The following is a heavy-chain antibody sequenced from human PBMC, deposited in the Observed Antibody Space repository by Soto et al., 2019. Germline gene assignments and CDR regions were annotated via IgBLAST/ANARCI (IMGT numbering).Heavy chain of an antibody. V-gene: IGHV2-5*02. CDR1: GFSLSASGVG. Sequence: QIPLKESGPTLVKPTQTLTLTCTFSGFSLSASGVGVGWIRQPPGKALEWLALIYWDDDKRYSPSLKSRLTITKDTSKNQVVLSMTNMDPVDTATYYCAHVVTTVTTRWGQGTLVTVSS. CDR3: AHVVTTVTTR. D-gene: IGHD4-17*01. CDR2: IYWDDDK. J-gene: IGHJ4*02.